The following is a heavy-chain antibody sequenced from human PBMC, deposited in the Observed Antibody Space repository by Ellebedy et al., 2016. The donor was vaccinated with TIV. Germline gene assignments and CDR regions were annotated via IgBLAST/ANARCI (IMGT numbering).Heavy chain of an antibody. J-gene: IGHJ4*02. CDR3: ARDKANRYLDH. D-gene: IGHD1-14*01. V-gene: IGHV3-33*01. CDR2: IWFDGSNQ. Sequence: PGGSLRLSCAASGIPFSSSGMHWVRQAPGKGLEWVAMIWFDGSNQYYADSVKGRSTMSRDNSQNTVDLHMSSLRSEDTAVYYCARDKANRYLDHWGQGTLVTVSS. CDR1: GIPFSSSG.